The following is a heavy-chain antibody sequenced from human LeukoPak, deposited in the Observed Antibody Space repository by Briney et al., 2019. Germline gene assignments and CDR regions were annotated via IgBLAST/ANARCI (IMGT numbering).Heavy chain of an antibody. V-gene: IGHV3-74*01. D-gene: IGHD2-15*01. CDR3: ARGDRRASDFDY. J-gene: IGHJ4*02. CDR1: GFTFRNFW. Sequence: GGSLRLSCAASGFTFRNFWMYWVRQVPGKGLFWVSRINTDGSGTAYAEPVKGRFTISRDNAKNSLYLQMNSLRAEDTAVYYCARGDRRASDFDYWGQGTLVTVSS. CDR2: INTDGSGT.